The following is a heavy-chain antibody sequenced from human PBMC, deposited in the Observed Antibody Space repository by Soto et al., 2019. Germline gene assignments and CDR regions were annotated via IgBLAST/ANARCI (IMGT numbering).Heavy chain of an antibody. D-gene: IGHD2-2*02. Sequence: PGESLKISCKGSGYSFTSYWIGWVRQMPGKGLEWMGVIYPGDSDTRYSPSFQGQVTISADKSISTAYLQWSTLKASDTAIYYCARQEYCSSTSCYKVDSWGQGTLVTVSS. J-gene: IGHJ4*02. CDR3: ARQEYCSSTSCYKVDS. V-gene: IGHV5-51*01. CDR1: GYSFTSYW. CDR2: IYPGDSDT.